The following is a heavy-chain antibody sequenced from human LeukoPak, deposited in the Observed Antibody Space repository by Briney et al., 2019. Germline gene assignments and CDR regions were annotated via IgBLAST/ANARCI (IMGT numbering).Heavy chain of an antibody. V-gene: IGHV3-48*03. CDR2: ISSTGTTI. D-gene: IGHD3-22*01. Sequence: GGSLRLSCAASGFTFSNYEMNWVRQAPGKGLEWVSYISSTGTTIYYPDSVKGRFTISRDNAKNSLYLQLNSLRAEDTAVYYCARGAHYYDGTTYYPPIDYWGQGTLVTVSS. CDR1: GFTFSNYE. J-gene: IGHJ4*02. CDR3: ARGAHYYDGTTYYPPIDY.